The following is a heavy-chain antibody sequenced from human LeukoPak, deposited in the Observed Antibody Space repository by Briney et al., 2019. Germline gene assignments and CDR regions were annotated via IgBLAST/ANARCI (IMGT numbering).Heavy chain of an antibody. CDR3: ARAGGYCSSTSCYRRGSYYYYYMDV. Sequence: GGSLRLSFAASGFTFSSYSMNWVRQAPGKGLEWVSSISSSSSYIYYADSVKGRFTISRDNAKNSLYLQMNSLRAEDTAVYYCARAGGYCSSTSCYRRGSYYYYYMDVWGKGTTVTVSS. D-gene: IGHD2-2*02. CDR2: ISSSSSYI. J-gene: IGHJ6*03. V-gene: IGHV3-21*01. CDR1: GFTFSSYS.